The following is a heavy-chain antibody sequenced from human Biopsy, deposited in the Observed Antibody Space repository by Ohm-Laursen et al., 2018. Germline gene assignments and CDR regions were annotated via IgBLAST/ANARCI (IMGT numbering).Heavy chain of an antibody. CDR1: GDSISSYY. D-gene: IGHD3-22*01. CDR3: ARDRGYYSDRTVPGYFDL. J-gene: IGHJ2*01. CDR2: VYYTGST. Sequence: TLSLTCIVSGDSISSYYWSWIRQPHGQGLEWIGYVYYTGSTDYNPSLQSRVTISVDTSKNHFSLRLRSVIPADTAIYYCARDRGYYSDRTVPGYFDLWGRGTLVTVSS. V-gene: IGHV4-59*01.